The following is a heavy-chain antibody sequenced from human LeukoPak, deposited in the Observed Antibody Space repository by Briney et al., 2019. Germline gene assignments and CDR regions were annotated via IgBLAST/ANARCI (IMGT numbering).Heavy chain of an antibody. J-gene: IGHJ4*02. CDR1: GDSISSYY. Sequence: SETLSLTCTVSGDSISSYYWNWIRQPAGKGLEWIGRIYITEGTNYNPSLKSRVTMSVDTSKNQFSLKVNSVTAADTAVYYCARSRVRGALADFWGQGTLVTVSS. CDR3: ARSRVRGALADF. CDR2: IYITEGT. V-gene: IGHV4-4*07. D-gene: IGHD3-10*01.